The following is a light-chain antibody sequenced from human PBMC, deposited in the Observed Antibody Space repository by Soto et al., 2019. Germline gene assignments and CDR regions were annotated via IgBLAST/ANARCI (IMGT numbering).Light chain of an antibody. Sequence: QSVLTQPASVSGSPGQSITISCTGTSSDIGGYNFVSWYQQYPGEVPKLIIYDVSQRPSGAPDRFSASKSDNTASLTISGLQAEDEADYYCCSYAGSSTLFGGGTKVTVL. J-gene: IGLJ2*01. CDR1: SSDIGGYNF. V-gene: IGLV2-11*01. CDR2: DVS. CDR3: CSYAGSSTL.